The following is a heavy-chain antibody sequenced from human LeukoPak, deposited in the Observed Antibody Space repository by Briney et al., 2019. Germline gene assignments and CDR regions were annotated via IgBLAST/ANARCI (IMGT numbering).Heavy chain of an antibody. D-gene: IGHD6-19*01. J-gene: IGHJ4*02. Sequence: GGSLRLSCAASGFTFSNYNMHWVRQAPGKGLEWVAVIWFDGSNKFYADSVKGRFTISRDNSKNTLYLQMNSLRAEDTAVYYCASSAGALIDCWGQGTLVIVSS. V-gene: IGHV3-33*01. CDR2: IWFDGSNK. CDR3: ASSAGALIDC. CDR1: GFTFSNYN.